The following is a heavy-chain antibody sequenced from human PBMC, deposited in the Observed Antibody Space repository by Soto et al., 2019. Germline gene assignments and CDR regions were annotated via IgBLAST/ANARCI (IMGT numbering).Heavy chain of an antibody. CDR1: GFTFSSYG. V-gene: IGHV3-33*06. CDR3: AKDYSSTSYGINY. CDR2: MYYDGSDE. D-gene: IGHD6-19*01. J-gene: IGHJ4*02. Sequence: LRLSCAASGFTFSSYGMHWVRQAPGKGLEWVAVMYYDGSDEYYADSVKGRFTISRDNSKNTLYLQMNGLRAEDTAIYYCAKDYSSTSYGINYWGQGTLVTVSS.